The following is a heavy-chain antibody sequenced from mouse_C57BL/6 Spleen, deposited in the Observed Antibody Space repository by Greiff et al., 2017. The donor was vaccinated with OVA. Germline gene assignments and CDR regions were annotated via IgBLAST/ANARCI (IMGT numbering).Heavy chain of an antibody. J-gene: IGHJ3*01. D-gene: IGHD2-1*01. V-gene: IGHV1-50*01. Sequence: QVQLQQSGAELVKPGASVKLSCKASGYTFTSYWMQWVKQRPGQGLEWIGEIDPSDSYTNYNQKFKGKATLTVDKSSSTAYMLLSSLTSEDSAVYFCARLDGNYGFAYWGQGTLVTVSA. CDR1: GYTFTSYW. CDR3: ARLDGNYGFAY. CDR2: IDPSDSYT.